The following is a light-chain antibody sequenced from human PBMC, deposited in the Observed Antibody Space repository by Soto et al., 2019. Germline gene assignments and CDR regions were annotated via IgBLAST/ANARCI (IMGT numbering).Light chain of an antibody. CDR3: LLSDSGAYVV. CDR1: TGAVTSGHY. CDR2: DTR. Sequence: QAVVTQAPSLTVSPGWTVTLTCGSSTGAVTSGHYPYWFQQKPGQAPSTLIYDTRNKPSWTPARFSGSLLGGKAALTLSGAQPEDEAEYYCLLSDSGAYVVFGGGTKLTVL. V-gene: IGLV7-46*01. J-gene: IGLJ2*01.